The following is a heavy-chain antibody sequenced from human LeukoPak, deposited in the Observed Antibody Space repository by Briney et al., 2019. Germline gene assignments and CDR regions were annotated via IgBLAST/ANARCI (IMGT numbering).Heavy chain of an antibody. Sequence: GGSLRLSCAASGFTFSSYGMHWVRQAPGKGLEWVAVIWYDGSNKYYADSVKGRFTISRDNSKNTIYLRMDSLRAEDTAIYYCARDYWWNYDYWGQGTLVTVSS. J-gene: IGHJ4*02. V-gene: IGHV3-33*01. CDR3: ARDYWWNYDY. CDR1: GFTFSSYG. D-gene: IGHD1-7*01. CDR2: IWYDGSNK.